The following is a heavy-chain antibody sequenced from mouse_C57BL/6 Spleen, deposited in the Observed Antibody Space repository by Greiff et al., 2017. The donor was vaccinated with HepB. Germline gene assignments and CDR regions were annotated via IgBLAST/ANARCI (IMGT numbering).Heavy chain of an antibody. CDR2: IYPGDGDT. CDR1: GYAFSSYW. J-gene: IGHJ1*03. D-gene: IGHD2-3*01. V-gene: IGHV1-80*01. CDR3: ARPYDGYLWYFDV. Sequence: QVQLQQSGAELVKPGASVKISCKASGYAFSSYWMNWVKQRPGKGLEWIGQIYPGDGDTNYNGKFKGKATLTADKSSSTAYMQLSSLTSEDSAVYFCARPYDGYLWYFDVWGTGTTVTVSS.